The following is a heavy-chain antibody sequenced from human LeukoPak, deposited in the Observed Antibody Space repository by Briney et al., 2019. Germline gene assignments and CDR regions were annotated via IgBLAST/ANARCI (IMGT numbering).Heavy chain of an antibody. J-gene: IGHJ4*02. V-gene: IGHV3-7*04. CDR3: TRVSGYTHDY. Sequence: GGSLRLSCAASGFTFSNAWMSWVRQAPGKGLEWVANVNQDGSEQHFVGSVKGRFTISRDNAMNSLYLQMNSLRAEDTAVYYCTRVSGYTHDYWGQGTLVTVSS. D-gene: IGHD5-18*01. CDR2: VNQDGSEQ. CDR1: GFTFSNAW.